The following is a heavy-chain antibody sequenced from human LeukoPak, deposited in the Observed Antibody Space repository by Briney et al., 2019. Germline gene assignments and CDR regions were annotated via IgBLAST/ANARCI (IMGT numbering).Heavy chain of an antibody. CDR2: IKQDGSEK. CDR3: AREYPCSSTSCYENYYYGMDV. Sequence: GGSLRLSCAASGFTFSSYWMSWVRQAPGKGLEWVANIKQDGSEKYYVDSVKGRFTISRDNAKNSLYLQMNSLRAEDTAVYYCAREYPCSSTSCYENYYYGMDVWGKGTTVTVSS. CDR1: GFTFSSYW. J-gene: IGHJ6*04. D-gene: IGHD2-2*01. V-gene: IGHV3-7*03.